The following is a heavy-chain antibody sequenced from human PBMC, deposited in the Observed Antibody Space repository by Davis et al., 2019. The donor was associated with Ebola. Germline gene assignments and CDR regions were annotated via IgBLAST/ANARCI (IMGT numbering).Heavy chain of an antibody. CDR1: GYTFTSYD. Sequence: ASVKVSCKASGYTFTSYDINWVRQATGQGPEWMGWMNPNSGNTGYAQKFQGRVTMTRNTSISTAYMELSSLRSEDTAVYYCARDSVLGYGMDVWGQGTTVTVSS. CDR3: ARDSVLGYGMDV. V-gene: IGHV1-8*01. D-gene: IGHD5/OR15-5a*01. CDR2: MNPNSGNT. J-gene: IGHJ6*02.